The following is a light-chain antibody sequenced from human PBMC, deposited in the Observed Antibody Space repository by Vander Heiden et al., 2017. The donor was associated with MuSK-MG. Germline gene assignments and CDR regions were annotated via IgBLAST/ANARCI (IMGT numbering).Light chain of an antibody. CDR2: AAS. Sequence: IVMPQSPATLSLSPVESATLSCRPRPTVTINLASYHPEPSQAPRLLLYAASTRATGIPARFNGSGSGTAFTLTISSLQSEDFAVSYCQQYKNWPRTFGQGTKVEIK. CDR3: QQYKNWPRT. J-gene: IGKJ1*01. V-gene: IGKV3-15*01. CDR1: PTVTIN.